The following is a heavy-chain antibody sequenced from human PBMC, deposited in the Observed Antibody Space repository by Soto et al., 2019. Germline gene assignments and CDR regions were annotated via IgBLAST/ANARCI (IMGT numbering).Heavy chain of an antibody. Sequence: GGCLGLTCAASGFLFDDYSMHWVRPAPGKGLEWVSLISWDGRSTYYADSVEGRFTISRDNSKNSLYLQMNRLTTEDTAFYYCGKDGAVSDYTYLDDWGQGALVTVSS. J-gene: IGHJ4*02. CDR2: ISWDGRST. D-gene: IGHD4-17*01. V-gene: IGHV3-43*01. CDR1: GFLFDDYS. CDR3: GKDGAVSDYTYLDD.